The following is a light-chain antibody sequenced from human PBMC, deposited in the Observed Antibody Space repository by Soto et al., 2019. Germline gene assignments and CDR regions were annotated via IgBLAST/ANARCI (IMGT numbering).Light chain of an antibody. CDR1: SSDVDIHNF. CDR3: SSYAGSNSVV. J-gene: IGLJ2*01. V-gene: IGLV2-8*01. CDR2: EVT. Sequence: QSALTQPPSASGSPGQSVTISCTRTSSDVDIHNFVSWYQHHPGKAPKLMIYEVTKRPSGVPDRFSASKSGNTASLTVSGLLAEDEADYYCSSYAGSNSVVFGGGTKLTVL.